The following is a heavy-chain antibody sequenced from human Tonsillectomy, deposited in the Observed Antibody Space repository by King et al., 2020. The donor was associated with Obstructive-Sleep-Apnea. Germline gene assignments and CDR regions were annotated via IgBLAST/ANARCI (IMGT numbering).Heavy chain of an antibody. V-gene: IGHV4-39*07. D-gene: IGHD1-26*01. CDR2: IYYSGIT. CDR1: GGSISSSSYY. Sequence: QLQESGPGLVKPSETLSLTCTVSGGSISSSSYYWGRIRQSPGKGLEWIGSIYYSGITSYNPSLESRGPISEDTSTNHFSLTLNSVIAADTAVYYCVGGGEMGAVDYWGQGTLVTVSS. J-gene: IGHJ4*02. CDR3: VGGGEMGAVDY.